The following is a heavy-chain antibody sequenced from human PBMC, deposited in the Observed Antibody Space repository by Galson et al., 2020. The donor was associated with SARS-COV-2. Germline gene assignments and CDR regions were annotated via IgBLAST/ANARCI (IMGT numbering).Heavy chain of an antibody. CDR1: GFTFSSYA. J-gene: IGHJ4*02. D-gene: IGHD2-21*02. Sequence: GGSLRLSCAASGFTFSSYAMNWVRQAPGKGLEWGSAISGSDGSTYYADSVKGRFTISRANSKNTLYLQMNSLRAGDTAVYYCAKANIVVGTAIHYFDYWGQGTLVTVSS. V-gene: IGHV3-23*01. CDR3: AKANIVVGTAIHYFDY. CDR2: ISGSDGST.